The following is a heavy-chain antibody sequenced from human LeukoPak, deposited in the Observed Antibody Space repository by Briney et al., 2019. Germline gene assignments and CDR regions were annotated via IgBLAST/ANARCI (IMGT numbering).Heavy chain of an antibody. V-gene: IGHV3-53*01. CDR2: IYSGGST. D-gene: IGHD3-10*01. CDR3: ARVQSRWFGELLGYYFDY. Sequence: GGSLRLSCAASGFTVSSNYMSWVRQAPGKGLEWVSVIYSGGSTYYAASVKGRFTISRDNSKNTLYLQMNSLRPEDTAVYYCARVQSRWFGELLGYYFDYWGQGTLVTVSS. J-gene: IGHJ4*02. CDR1: GFTVSSNY.